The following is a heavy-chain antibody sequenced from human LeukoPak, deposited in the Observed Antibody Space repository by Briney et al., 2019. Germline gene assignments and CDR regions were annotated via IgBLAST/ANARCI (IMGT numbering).Heavy chain of an antibody. CDR2: ISSSGSTI. CDR3: ARERWCGSRFLWY. V-gene: IGHV3-11*04. CDR1: GFTFSDYY. J-gene: IGHJ4*02. D-gene: IGHD4/OR15-4a*01. Sequence: KPGGSLRLSCAASGFTFSDYYMSWIRQAPGKGLEWVSYISSSGSTIYYADSVKGRFTISRDNAKNSLYLQMNSLRAEDTAVYYCARERWCGSRFLWYWGQGTPVTVSS.